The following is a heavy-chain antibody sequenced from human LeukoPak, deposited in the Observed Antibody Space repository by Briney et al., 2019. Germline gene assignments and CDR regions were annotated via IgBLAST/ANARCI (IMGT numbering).Heavy chain of an antibody. CDR1: GFTFSSYS. D-gene: IGHD2-15*01. J-gene: IGHJ4*02. V-gene: IGHV3-21*01. Sequence: GGSLRLSCAASGFTFSSYSMNWVRQAPGKGLEWVSSISSSSSYIYYADSVKGRFTISRDNAKNSLYLQMNSLRAEDTAVYYCARDHLVAGGFDYWGQGTLVTVSS. CDR3: ARDHLVAGGFDY. CDR2: ISSSSSYI.